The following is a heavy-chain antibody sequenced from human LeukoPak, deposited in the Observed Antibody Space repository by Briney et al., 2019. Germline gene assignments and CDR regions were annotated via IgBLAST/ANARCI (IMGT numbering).Heavy chain of an antibody. CDR3: ARGSMVQGVNLDY. CDR1: GGSFSGYY. J-gene: IGHJ4*02. V-gene: IGHV4-34*01. D-gene: IGHD3-10*01. CDR2: INHSGST. Sequence: SETLSLTCAVYGGSFSGYYWSWIRQPPGKGLEWIGEINHSGSTNYNPSLKSRVTISVGTSKNQFSLKLSSVTAADTAVYYCARGSMVQGVNLDYWGQGTLVTVSS.